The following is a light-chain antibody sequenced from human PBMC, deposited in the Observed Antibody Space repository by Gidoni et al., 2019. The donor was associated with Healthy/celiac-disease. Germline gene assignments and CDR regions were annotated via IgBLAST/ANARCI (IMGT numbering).Light chain of an antibody. CDR2: DAS. J-gene: IGKJ2*01. CDR3: QQYDNLPPYT. V-gene: IGKV1-33*01. Sequence: DIQMTQSPSSLSASVGDRVPITCQASQDISNYLNWYQQKPGKAPKLLIYDASNLETGVPSRFSGSGSGTDFTFTISSLQPEDIATYYCQQYDNLPPYTFXQXTKLEIK. CDR1: QDISNY.